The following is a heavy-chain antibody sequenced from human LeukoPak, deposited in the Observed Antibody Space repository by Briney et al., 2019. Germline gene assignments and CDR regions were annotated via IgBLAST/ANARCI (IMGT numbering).Heavy chain of an antibody. CDR2: INPNSGGT. J-gene: IGHJ4*02. CDR1: GYTFTGYY. CDR3: ATRSTSMIVAIY. Sequence: GASVKVSCKASGYTFTGYYIHWVRQAPGQGLEWMGRINPNSGGTNYAQKFQGRVTMTRDTSISTAYMDLSSLRSDDTAVYYCATRSTSMIVAIYWGQGTLVTVSS. V-gene: IGHV1-2*06. D-gene: IGHD3-22*01.